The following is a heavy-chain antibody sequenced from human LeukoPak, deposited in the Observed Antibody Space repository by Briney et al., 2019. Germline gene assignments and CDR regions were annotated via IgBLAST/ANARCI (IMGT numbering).Heavy chain of an antibody. D-gene: IGHD3-3*01. V-gene: IGHV3-66*01. J-gene: IGHJ4*02. CDR3: AREGEWSRAIFEY. Sequence: GGSLRLSCAASGFSVTNYYMSWVRQPPGKGLEWVSVMYKFGDPYYADSVQGRFSLSRDSSRNSVYLQMNNLRVDGTAVYYCAREGEWSRAIFEYWGQGALVTVSS. CDR1: GFSVTNYY. CDR2: MYKFGDP.